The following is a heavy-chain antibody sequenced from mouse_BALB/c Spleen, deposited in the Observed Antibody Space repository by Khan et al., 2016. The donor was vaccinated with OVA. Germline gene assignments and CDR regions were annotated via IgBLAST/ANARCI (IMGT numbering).Heavy chain of an antibody. Sequence: QIQLVQSGPELKKPGETVKISCKASGYTFTNYGMNWVKQAPGKGLQWMGWINTYTGEPTYADDFKGRFAFSLETSASTDYLQINNLKNEDTATYFCARSSGNYWFAYWGQGTLVTVSA. CDR1: GYTFTNYG. CDR2: INTYTGEP. CDR3: ARSSGNYWFAY. D-gene: IGHD2-1*01. V-gene: IGHV9-3-1*01. J-gene: IGHJ3*01.